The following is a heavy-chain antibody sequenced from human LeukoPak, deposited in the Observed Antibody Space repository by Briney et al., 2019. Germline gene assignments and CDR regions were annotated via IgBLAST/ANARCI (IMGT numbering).Heavy chain of an antibody. D-gene: IGHD4/OR15-4a*01. CDR1: GFTFSRYW. CDR3: ERDYGA. V-gene: IGHV3-74*03. Sequence: PGGSLRLSCEASGFTFSRYWMHRVRQARGKGLMWVSRINSDGSATTYADFVKGRFTISRDNAKNTVYLQMNSLRVDDTAIYYCERDYGAWGQGTLVTVSP. CDR2: INSDGSAT. J-gene: IGHJ5*02.